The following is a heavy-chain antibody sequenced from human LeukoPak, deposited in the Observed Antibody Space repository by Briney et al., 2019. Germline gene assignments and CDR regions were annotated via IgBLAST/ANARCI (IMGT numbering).Heavy chain of an antibody. CDR3: ARDGGELWPLDE. V-gene: IGHV3-7*01. J-gene: IGHJ4*02. D-gene: IGHD3-10*01. CDR2: IKPDGSET. Sequence: GGSLRLSCVASGFPFKGYWMTWVRQSPGKGLDWVANIKPDGSETNYLDSVKGRFTISRDNARDSLFLEMNNLRVDDTAVYYCARDGGELWPLDEWGQGILVTISS. CDR1: GFPFKGYW.